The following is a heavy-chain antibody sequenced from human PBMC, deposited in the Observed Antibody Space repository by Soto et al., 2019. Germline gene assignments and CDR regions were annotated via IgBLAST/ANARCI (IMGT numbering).Heavy chain of an antibody. CDR3: ARRYGASFDY. CDR1: GGSISSSGCH. CDR2: INYSGTT. J-gene: IGHJ4*02. Sequence: PSETLSLTCTVSGGSISSSGCHWGWIRQPPGKGLEWIACINYSGTTFYNPSLKSRVTISVDTSKNQFALKLSSVTAADTAVYYYARRYGASFDYWGQGTLVTVSS. D-gene: IGHD4-17*01. V-gene: IGHV4-39*06.